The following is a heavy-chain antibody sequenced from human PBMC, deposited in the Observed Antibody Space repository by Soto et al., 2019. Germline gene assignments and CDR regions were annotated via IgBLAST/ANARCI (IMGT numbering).Heavy chain of an antibody. Sequence: EVQLLESGGGLVQPGGSLRLSCAASGFTFSSYAMSWVRQAPGKGLEWVSAISGSGGSTYYADSVKGRFTISRDNSKNTLYLQMSSLRAEDTTVYYCAKDYLNIVVIPAARRDDYWGQGTLVTVSS. CDR1: GFTFSSYA. V-gene: IGHV3-23*01. D-gene: IGHD2-2*01. J-gene: IGHJ4*02. CDR2: ISGSGGST. CDR3: AKDYLNIVVIPAARRDDY.